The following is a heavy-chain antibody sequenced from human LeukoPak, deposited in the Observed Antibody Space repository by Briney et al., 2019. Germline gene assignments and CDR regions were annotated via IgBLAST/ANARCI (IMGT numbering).Heavy chain of an antibody. J-gene: IGHJ4*02. CDR1: GFTFSIYV. CDR2: ISDSGGST. Sequence: GGSLRLSCAASGFTFSIYVMSWVRQAPGKGLEWVSGISDSGGSTNYADSVKGRFTISRDNSKNTLYLQMNSLRAEDTAVYYCAFTIFGVVIRDYWGQGTLVTVSS. CDR3: AFTIFGVVIRDY. V-gene: IGHV3-23*01. D-gene: IGHD3-3*01.